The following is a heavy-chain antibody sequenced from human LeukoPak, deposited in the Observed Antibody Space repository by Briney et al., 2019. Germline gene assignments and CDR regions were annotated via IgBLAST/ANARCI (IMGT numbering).Heavy chain of an antibody. CDR1: GFTISSYS. V-gene: IGHV3-48*02. CDR3: ARDRDYAFDY. CDR2: IDSDTYGNTI. J-gene: IGHJ4*02. D-gene: IGHD4-17*01. Sequence: GGSLRLSRAASGFTISSYSMNWVRQTPGKGLEWISYIDSDTYGNTIYYPHTVKGRFTISRDNVKNSLYLQMDSLRDEDTAVYYCARDRDYAFDYWGQGTLVTVSS.